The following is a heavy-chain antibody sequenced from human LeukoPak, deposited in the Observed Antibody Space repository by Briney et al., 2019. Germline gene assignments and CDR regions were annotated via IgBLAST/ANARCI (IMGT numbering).Heavy chain of an antibody. D-gene: IGHD5-18*01. CDR1: GGSITSGSYY. Sequence: PSETLSLTCTVSGGSITSGSYYWSWIRQPAGKGLEWIGRIYTSGSTNYNPSLKSRVTISVDTSKNPFSLKLSSVSAADTAVYYCAREGYSYGLEDWFDPWGQGTLVTVSS. V-gene: IGHV4-61*02. CDR3: AREGYSYGLEDWFDP. J-gene: IGHJ5*02. CDR2: IYTSGST.